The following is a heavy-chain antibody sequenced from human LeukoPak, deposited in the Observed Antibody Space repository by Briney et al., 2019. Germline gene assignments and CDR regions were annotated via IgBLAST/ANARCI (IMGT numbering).Heavy chain of an antibody. D-gene: IGHD1-7*01. J-gene: IGHJ4*02. CDR3: ARGYPGGISETTGSFDY. CDR1: GGSISSYY. Sequence: SETLSPTCTVSGGSISSYYWSWIRQPPGKGLEWIGYIYYSGSTNYNPSLRSRVIISQDTSKNQFSLKLTSMTAADTAVYYCARGYPGGISETTGSFDYWGQGTLVTVSS. V-gene: IGHV4-59*01. CDR2: IYYSGST.